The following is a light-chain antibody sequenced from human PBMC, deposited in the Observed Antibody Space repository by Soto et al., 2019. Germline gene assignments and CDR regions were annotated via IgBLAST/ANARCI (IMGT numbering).Light chain of an antibody. Sequence: DIQMTQSPSTLSASIGDRVTITCRASESIRTWLAWYQHKPGKAPKFLIYDASTLESGVQSRFSGSGSGTEFTLTISSLQHDDFATYYCQQDNNYPRTFGQGTKVEIK. CDR1: ESIRTW. CDR2: DAS. CDR3: QQDNNYPRT. V-gene: IGKV1-5*01. J-gene: IGKJ1*01.